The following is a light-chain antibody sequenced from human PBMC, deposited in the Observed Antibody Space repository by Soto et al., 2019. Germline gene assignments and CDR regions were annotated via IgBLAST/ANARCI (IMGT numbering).Light chain of an antibody. CDR1: SSDVGAYNY. Sequence: QSVLTQPASVSGSPGQSITISCTGTSSDVGAYNYVSWYQQPPGKAPKLMIHEVSNRPSGVSNRFSGAKSGNTASLTISGLQAEDEADYYCSSYTSSSTLVVFGGGTQLTVL. V-gene: IGLV2-14*01. CDR3: SSYTSSSTLVV. CDR2: EVS. J-gene: IGLJ2*01.